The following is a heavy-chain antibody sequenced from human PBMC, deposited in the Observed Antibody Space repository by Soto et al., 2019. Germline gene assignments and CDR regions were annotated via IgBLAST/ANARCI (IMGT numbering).Heavy chain of an antibody. CDR1: VVSFSGYY. Sequence: SETLSLTCAFYVVSFSGYYWSCIRQPPGKWLEWIGEINHSGSTNYNPSLKSRVTISVDTSKNQFSLKLSSVTAADTAVYYCARGGILGDYGIQLWLSYYYYGMDVWGQGTTVTVSS. V-gene: IGHV4-34*01. D-gene: IGHD5-18*01. J-gene: IGHJ6*02. CDR2: INHSGST. CDR3: ARGGILGDYGIQLWLSYYYYGMDV.